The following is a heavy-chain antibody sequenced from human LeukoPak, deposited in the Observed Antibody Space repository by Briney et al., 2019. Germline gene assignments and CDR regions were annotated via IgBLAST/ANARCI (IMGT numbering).Heavy chain of an antibody. Sequence: ASVKVSCKASGYTFTSYAMNWVRQAPGQGLEWMGWINTNTGNPTYAQGFTGRFAFSLDTSVSTAYLQISSLKAEDTAVYYCARTGSGEQWLFSDWFDPWGQGTLVTVSS. D-gene: IGHD6-19*01. J-gene: IGHJ5*02. V-gene: IGHV7-4-1*02. CDR1: GYTFTSYA. CDR2: INTNTGNP. CDR3: ARTGSGEQWLFSDWFDP.